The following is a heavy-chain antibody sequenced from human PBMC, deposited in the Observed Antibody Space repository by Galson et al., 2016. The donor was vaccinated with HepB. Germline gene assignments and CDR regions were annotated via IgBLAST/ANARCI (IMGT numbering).Heavy chain of an antibody. CDR2: ISYDGTNK. Sequence: SLRLSCAASGITFSNYGMHWVRQAPGKGLEWVALISYDGTNKYYADSVKGRFTISRDNSKNTLYVQVNSLRAEDTDVYHCWGGEADFEYWGQGTLVTVSS. CDR1: GITFSNYG. V-gene: IGHV3-30*03. J-gene: IGHJ4*02. CDR3: WGGEADFEY. D-gene: IGHD6-25*01.